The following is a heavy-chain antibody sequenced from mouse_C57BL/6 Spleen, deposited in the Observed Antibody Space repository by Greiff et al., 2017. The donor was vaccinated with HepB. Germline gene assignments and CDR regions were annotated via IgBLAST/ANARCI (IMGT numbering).Heavy chain of an antibody. CDR1: GYSFTGYF. V-gene: IGHV1-20*01. J-gene: IGHJ4*01. CDR3: ARGSVYAMDY. Sequence: VHVKQSGPELVKPGDSVKISCKASGYSFTGYFMNWVMQSHGKSLEWIGRINPYNGDTFYNQKFKSKATLTVDKSSSTAYMQLSSLTSEDSAVYYCARGSVYAMDYWGQGTSVTVSS. CDR2: INPYNGDT.